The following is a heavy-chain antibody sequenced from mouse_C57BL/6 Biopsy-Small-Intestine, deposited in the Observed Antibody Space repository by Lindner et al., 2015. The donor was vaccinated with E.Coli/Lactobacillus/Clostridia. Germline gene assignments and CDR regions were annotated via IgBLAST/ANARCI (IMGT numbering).Heavy chain of an antibody. V-gene: IGHV1-7*01. Sequence: VQLQESGPELAKPGASVKMSCRASGYTFSNYWMHWIKQRPGQGLEWIGYINPSVGYTDYNQKFKDKATLTADKSSSIAYMQLSSLTSEDSAVYYCARVNPFAYWGQGTLVTVST. CDR3: ARVNPFAY. CDR2: INPSVGYT. CDR1: GYTFSNYW. J-gene: IGHJ3*01.